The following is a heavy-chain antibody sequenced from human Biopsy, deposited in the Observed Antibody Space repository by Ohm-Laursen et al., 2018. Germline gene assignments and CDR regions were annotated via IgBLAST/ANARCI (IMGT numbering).Heavy chain of an antibody. D-gene: IGHD1-26*01. V-gene: IGHV4-59*12. CDR1: GGSISSDY. CDR3: ARDEGLLRAFDI. CDR2: IYYSGST. J-gene: IGHJ3*02. Sequence: TLSLTCTVSGGSISSDYWSWIRQTPGKGLEWIGYIYYSGSTNYNPSLKSRVTISVDTSKNHFSLNLTSVTAADTAMYYCARDEGLLRAFDIWGQGTLGTVSS.